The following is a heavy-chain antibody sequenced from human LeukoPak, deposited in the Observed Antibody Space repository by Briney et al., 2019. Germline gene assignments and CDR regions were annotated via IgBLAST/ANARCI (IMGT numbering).Heavy chain of an antibody. D-gene: IGHD3-3*01. CDR3: ARDPSDFWSGYLSSNFDY. Sequence: GGSLRLSCAASGFTFSSYAMHWVRQAPGKGLEWVAVISYDGSNKYYADSVKGRFTISRDNSKNTLYLQMNSLRAEDTAVYYCARDPSDFWSGYLSSNFDYWGQGTLVIVSS. CDR2: ISYDGSNK. CDR1: GFTFSSYA. J-gene: IGHJ4*02. V-gene: IGHV3-30-3*01.